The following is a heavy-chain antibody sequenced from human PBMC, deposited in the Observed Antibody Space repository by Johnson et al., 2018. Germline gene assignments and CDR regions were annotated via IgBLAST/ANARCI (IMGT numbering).Heavy chain of an antibody. Sequence: QVQLQESGPGLVKPSETLSLTCTVSGGSISSYYWTWIRQPPEKGLEWIGYIYYSGSTNYTPPLKSRVTISVDTSKNQFSLQLSSVTAADTALYYCASVGSSGYYYYMDVWGKGTTVTVSS. CDR2: IYYSGST. J-gene: IGHJ6*03. D-gene: IGHD6-6*01. CDR3: ASVGSSGYYYYMDV. CDR1: GGSISSYY. V-gene: IGHV4-59*01.